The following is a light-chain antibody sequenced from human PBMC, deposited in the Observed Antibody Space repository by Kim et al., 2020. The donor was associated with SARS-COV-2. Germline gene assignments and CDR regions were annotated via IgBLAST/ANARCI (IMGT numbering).Light chain of an antibody. CDR3: QQYGTPLRT. J-gene: IGKJ1*01. CDR2: GVS. V-gene: IGKV3-20*01. CDR1: QSVSSNY. Sequence: IVYTQPRRTPPLPPGERATLSCRASQSVSSNYLAWYQQKPGQAPGLLIYGVSTMATGIPDRFSGRGSGTDFTLTISRLEPEDFAVYYCQQYGTPLRTLGQGTKVDI.